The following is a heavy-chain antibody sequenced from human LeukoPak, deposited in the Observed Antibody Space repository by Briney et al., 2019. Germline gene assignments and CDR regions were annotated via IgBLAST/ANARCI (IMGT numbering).Heavy chain of an antibody. D-gene: IGHD2-21*01. Sequence: GGSLRLSCAVSGFTFSIYAMTWVRQAPGKGLEWVSLISGSGGNTYYADSVKGRFTISRDNSKNTLYLQMNSLRAEDTAVYYCAKDIQCTYWGQGTLVTVSS. J-gene: IGHJ4*02. CDR2: ISGSGGNT. V-gene: IGHV3-23*01. CDR1: GFTFSIYA. CDR3: AKDIQCTY.